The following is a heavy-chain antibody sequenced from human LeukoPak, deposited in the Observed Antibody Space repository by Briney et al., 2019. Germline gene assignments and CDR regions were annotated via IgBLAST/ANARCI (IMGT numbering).Heavy chain of an antibody. CDR1: GGSFSGYY. CDR2: INHSGST. Sequence: SETLSLTCAVYGGSFSGYYWSWIRQPPGKGLEWIGEINHSGSTNYNPSLKSRVTISVDTSKNQFSLKLSSVTAADTAVYYCARDEEGASDYSNYYGMDVWGQGTTVTVSS. J-gene: IGHJ6*02. D-gene: IGHD4-4*01. V-gene: IGHV4-34*01. CDR3: ARDEEGASDYSNYYGMDV.